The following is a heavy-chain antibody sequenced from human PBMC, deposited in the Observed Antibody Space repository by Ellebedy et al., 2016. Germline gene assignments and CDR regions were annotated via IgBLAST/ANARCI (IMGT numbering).Heavy chain of an antibody. Sequence: GESLKISXQVSGHNFTSDWIAWVRQKPGTGLEWMGIIYPDDSDTRYGPSFRGQVTMSVDKSSSTAFLQWSSLKASDTAIYYCVRHLSGAYFPPSTWGQGTLVTVSS. CDR3: VRHLSGAYFPPST. CDR2: IYPDDSDT. J-gene: IGHJ5*02. D-gene: IGHD2/OR15-2a*01. V-gene: IGHV5-51*01. CDR1: GHNFTSDW.